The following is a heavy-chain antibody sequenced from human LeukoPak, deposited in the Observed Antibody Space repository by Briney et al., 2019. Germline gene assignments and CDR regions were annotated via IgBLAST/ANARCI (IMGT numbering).Heavy chain of an antibody. J-gene: IGHJ4*02. V-gene: IGHV3-30*02. CDR2: IRYDGSNK. CDR1: GFTFSSYG. CDR3: AKDRIKGCSSTSCYRVDFDY. D-gene: IGHD2-2*01. Sequence: PGGSPRLSCAASGFTFSSYGMHWVRQAPGKGLEWVAFIRYDGSNKYYADSVKGRFTISRDNSKNTLYLQMNSLRAEDTAVYYCAKDRIKGCSSTSCYRVDFDYWGQGTLVTVSS.